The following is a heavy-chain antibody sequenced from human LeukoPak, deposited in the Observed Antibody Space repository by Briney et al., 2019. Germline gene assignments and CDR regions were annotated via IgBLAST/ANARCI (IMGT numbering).Heavy chain of an antibody. CDR1: GGSISSGGYY. CDR2: IYYSGST. CDR3: ARVVRGPTGHYYYYMDV. D-gene: IGHD3-10*02. J-gene: IGHJ6*03. Sequence: SETLSLTCTVSGGSISSGGYYWSWIRQHPGKGLEWIGYIYYSGSTNYNPSLKSRVTISVDTSKNQFSLKLSSVTAADTAVYYCARVVRGPTGHYYYYMDVWGKGTTVTVSS. V-gene: IGHV4-61*08.